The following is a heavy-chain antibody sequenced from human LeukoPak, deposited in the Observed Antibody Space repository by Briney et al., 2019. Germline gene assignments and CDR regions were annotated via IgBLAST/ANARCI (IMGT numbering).Heavy chain of an antibody. D-gene: IGHD3-16*01. J-gene: IGHJ4*02. V-gene: IGHV1-46*01. Sequence: ASVKVSCKASGYTFTGYYMHWVRQAPGQGLEWLGIINPTSGSTRYAQRFQGRVTMTRVMSTTTVYLDMSSLTSEDTAVYYCARGWGLRLGELLDPFDYWGQGTLVTVSS. CDR1: GYTFTGYY. CDR3: ARGWGLRLGELLDPFDY. CDR2: INPTSGST.